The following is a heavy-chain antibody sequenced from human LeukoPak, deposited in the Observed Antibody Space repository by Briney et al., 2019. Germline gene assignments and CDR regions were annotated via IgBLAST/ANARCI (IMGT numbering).Heavy chain of an antibody. D-gene: IGHD1-26*01. Sequence: GGSLRLSCAASGFTFSSHWMSWVRQAPGKGLEWVANIKQDGSEKYYVDSVKGRFTISRDNAKNSLYLQMNSLRAEDTAVYYCARSSGSRDYWGQGTLVTVYS. CDR2: IKQDGSEK. CDR1: GFTFSSHW. J-gene: IGHJ4*02. CDR3: ARSSGSRDY. V-gene: IGHV3-7*01.